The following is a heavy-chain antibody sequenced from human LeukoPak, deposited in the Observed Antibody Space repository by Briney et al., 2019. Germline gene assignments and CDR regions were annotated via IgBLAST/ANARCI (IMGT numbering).Heavy chain of an antibody. D-gene: IGHD2-8*01. CDR3: AKDLLRYCTNGVCYSLGY. V-gene: IGHV3-23*01. CDR1: KFTFNNYA. Sequence: GGSLRLSCLASKFTFNNYAMTWVRQAPGKGLEWVSSISGSGDNMDYADSVKGRFTISRDNSKNTLYLQMNSLRAEDTAVYYCAKDLLRYCTNGVCYSLGYWGQGTLVTVSS. J-gene: IGHJ4*02. CDR2: ISGSGDNM.